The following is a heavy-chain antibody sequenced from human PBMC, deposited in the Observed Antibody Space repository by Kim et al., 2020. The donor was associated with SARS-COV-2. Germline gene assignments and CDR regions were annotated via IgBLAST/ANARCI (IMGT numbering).Heavy chain of an antibody. V-gene: IGHV7-4-1*02. CDR3: ARDGGVGAIVVVVADVNPVFDY. D-gene: IGHD2-15*01. CDR2: INTNTGNP. J-gene: IGHJ4*02. Sequence: ASVKVSCKASGYTFTSYAMNWVRQAPGQGLEWMGWINTNTGNPTYAQGFTGRFVFSLDTSVSTAYLQISSLKAEDTAVYYCARDGGVGAIVVVVADVNPVFDYWGEGSLVTVSS. CDR1: GYTFTSYA.